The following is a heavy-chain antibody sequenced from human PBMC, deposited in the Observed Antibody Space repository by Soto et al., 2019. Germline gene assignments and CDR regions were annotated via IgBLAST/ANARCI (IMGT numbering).Heavy chain of an antibody. J-gene: IGHJ3*02. V-gene: IGHV1-3*01. CDR1: GYTFTSYA. D-gene: IGHD2-2*01. Sequence: QVQLVQSGAEVKKPGASVKVSCKASGYTFTSYAMHWVRQAPGQRLEWMGWINAGNGNTKYSQKLQGRVTITRDTSASTAYMELSSLRSEDTAVYYCARDENIVVVPAAITPGAFDIWGQGTMVTVSS. CDR3: ARDENIVVVPAAITPGAFDI. CDR2: INAGNGNT.